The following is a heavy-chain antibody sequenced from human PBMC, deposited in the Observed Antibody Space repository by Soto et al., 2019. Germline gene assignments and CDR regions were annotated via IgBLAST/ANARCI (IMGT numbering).Heavy chain of an antibody. CDR1: GFSFSSYA. V-gene: IGHV3-23*01. J-gene: IGHJ4*02. CDR2: ISGSGGDT. D-gene: IGHD6-25*01. CDR3: AKADASGYNSLLFDF. Sequence: EIQLLESGGGLVQPGGSLTLSCAASGFSFSSYAMSWVRQAPGKGLEWVSAISGSGGDTYYADSVKGRFSISRDNSKNTVFVQMNSLRAEDTAIYYCAKADASGYNSLLFDFWGQGTLVTVSS.